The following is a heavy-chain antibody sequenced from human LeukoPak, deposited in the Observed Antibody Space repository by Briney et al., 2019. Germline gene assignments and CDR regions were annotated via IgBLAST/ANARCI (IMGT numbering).Heavy chain of an antibody. CDR1: GFTFSSYW. V-gene: IGHV3-53*01. Sequence: GGSLRLSCAASGFTFSSYWMHWVRQAPGKGLEWVSVIHIGGTTYYADSVKGRFTISRDSFKNTLYLQMNSLRAEDTAVYYCARGRGSDWGQGTLVTVSS. CDR2: IHIGGTT. CDR3: ARGRGSD. D-gene: IGHD2-15*01. J-gene: IGHJ4*02.